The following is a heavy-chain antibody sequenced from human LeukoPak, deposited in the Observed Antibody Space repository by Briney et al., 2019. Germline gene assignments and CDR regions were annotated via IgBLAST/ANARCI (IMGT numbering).Heavy chain of an antibody. CDR2: IFPSDSGT. Sequence: GESLKISCKGSGYTFTSYWIGWVRQMPGKGLEWMGFIFPSDSGTRYSPSFQGQVTISADKSSSTAYLQWSSLEASDTAIYYCVRGNPIDYWGQGTLVTVSS. J-gene: IGHJ4*02. CDR3: VRGNPIDY. CDR1: GYTFTSYW. V-gene: IGHV5-51*01.